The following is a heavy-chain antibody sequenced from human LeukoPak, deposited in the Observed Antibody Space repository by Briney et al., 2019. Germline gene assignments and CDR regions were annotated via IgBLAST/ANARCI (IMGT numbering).Heavy chain of an antibody. CDR3: AKNELIWFGELAPLYYFDY. D-gene: IGHD3-10*01. V-gene: IGHV3-23*01. Sequence: GGSLRLSCAASGFTFSSYAMSWVRQAPGKGLEWVSAISGSGGSTYYADSVKGRFTISRDNSKNTLYLQMNSLRAKDTAVYYCAKNELIWFGELAPLYYFDYWGQGTLVTVSS. CDR1: GFTFSSYA. CDR2: ISGSGGST. J-gene: IGHJ4*02.